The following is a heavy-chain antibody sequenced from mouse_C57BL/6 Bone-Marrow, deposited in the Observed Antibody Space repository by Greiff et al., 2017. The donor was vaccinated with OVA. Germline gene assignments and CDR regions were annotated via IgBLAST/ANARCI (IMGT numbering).Heavy chain of an antibody. V-gene: IGHV1-19*01. CDR3: AIRGDYGSSYWFAY. Sequence: EVQLQQSGPVLVKPGASVKMSCKASGYTFTDYYMNWVKQSHGKSLEWIGVINPYNGGTSYNQKFKGKATLTVDKSSSTAYMELNSLTSEDSAVYYCAIRGDYGSSYWFAYWGQGTLVTVSA. D-gene: IGHD1-1*01. J-gene: IGHJ3*01. CDR1: GYTFTDYY. CDR2: INPYNGGT.